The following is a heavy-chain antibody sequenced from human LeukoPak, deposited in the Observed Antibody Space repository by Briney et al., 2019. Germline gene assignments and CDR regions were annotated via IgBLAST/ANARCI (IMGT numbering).Heavy chain of an antibody. CDR2: INAGNGNT. D-gene: IGHD2-2*01. CDR1: GYTFTSYA. V-gene: IGHV1-3*01. J-gene: IGHJ3*02. CDR3: ARGRDIVVVPARTGAFDI. Sequence: ASVKVSCEASGYTFTSYAMHWVRQAPGQRLEWMGWINAGNGNTKYSQKFQGRVTITRDTSASTAYMELSSLRSEDTAVYYCARGRDIVVVPARTGAFDIWGQGTMVTVSS.